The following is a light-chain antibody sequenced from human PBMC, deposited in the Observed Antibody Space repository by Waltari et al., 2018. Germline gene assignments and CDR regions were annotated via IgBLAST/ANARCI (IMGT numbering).Light chain of an antibody. CDR1: SDDVGGYDY. CDR3: GSYTSSDTWI. CDR2: DVS. V-gene: IGLV2-14*03. J-gene: IGLJ2*01. Sequence: QSALTQPASVSGSPGQSITISCTGTSDDVGGYDYVSWYQHHPGKAPKFIIYDVSDRPSGCFNRFAGSSPANTASLAISGLQAEDEAHYYCGSYTSSDTWIFGGGTKLTVL.